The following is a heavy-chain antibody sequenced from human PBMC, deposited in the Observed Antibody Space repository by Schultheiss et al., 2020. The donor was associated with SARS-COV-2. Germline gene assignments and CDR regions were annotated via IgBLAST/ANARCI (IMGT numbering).Heavy chain of an antibody. CDR2: ISYDGSNK. CDR3: VRESRLGRADDAFDI. V-gene: IGHV3-30*03. J-gene: IGHJ3*02. CDR1: EFIFSEAW. Sequence: GESLKISCAVSEFIFSEAWMNWVRQAPGKGLEWVAVISYDGSNKYYADSVKGRFTISRENAKNSLYLQMNSLRAEDTAVYYCVRESRLGRADDAFDIWGQGTMVTVSS. D-gene: IGHD7-27*01.